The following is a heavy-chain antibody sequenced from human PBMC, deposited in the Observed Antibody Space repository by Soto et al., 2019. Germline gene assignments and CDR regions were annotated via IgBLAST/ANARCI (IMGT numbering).Heavy chain of an antibody. D-gene: IGHD2-2*01. CDR3: VCCSSTSCYASPYGMDV. J-gene: IGHJ6*02. CDR2: IYSGGST. V-gene: IGHV3-53*01. CDR1: GFTVSSNY. Sequence: GGSLRLSCAASGFTVSSNYMSWVRQAPGKGLEWVSVIYSGGSTYYADSVKGRFTISRDNSKNTLYLQMNSLRAEDTAVYYCVCCSSTSCYASPYGMDVWGQGTTVTVSS.